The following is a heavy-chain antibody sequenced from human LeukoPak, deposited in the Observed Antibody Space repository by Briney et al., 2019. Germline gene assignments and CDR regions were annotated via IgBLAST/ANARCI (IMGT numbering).Heavy chain of an antibody. V-gene: IGHV1-46*01. D-gene: IGHD3-3*01. CDR1: GYTFTSYY. CDR3: AKAPPKEHDFWSGYYNYMDV. J-gene: IGHJ6*03. Sequence: ASVKVSCKASGYTFTSYYMHWVRQAPGQGLEWMGIINPSGGSTSYAQKFQGRVTMTRDTSTSTVYMELSSLRSEDTAVYYCAKAPPKEHDFWSGYYNYMDVWGKGTTVTVSS. CDR2: INPSGGST.